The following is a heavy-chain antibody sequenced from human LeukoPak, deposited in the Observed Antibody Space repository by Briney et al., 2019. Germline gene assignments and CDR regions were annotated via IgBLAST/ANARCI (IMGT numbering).Heavy chain of an antibody. CDR1: GGSISAYY. CDR3: ARSTGSTIFIDY. Sequence: SETLSLTCTVSGGSISAYYWSWIRQPPGKGLEWLGYIYYSGNTDYNPSLKSRVAISVDTSKNQFYLKLSSVTAADTAVYYCARSTGSTIFIDYWGQGTLVTVSS. D-gene: IGHD3-16*02. J-gene: IGHJ4*02. V-gene: IGHV4-59*01. CDR2: IYYSGNT.